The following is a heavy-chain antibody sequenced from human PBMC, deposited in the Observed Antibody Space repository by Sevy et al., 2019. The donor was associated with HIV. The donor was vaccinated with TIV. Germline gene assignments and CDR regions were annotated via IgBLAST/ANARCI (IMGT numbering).Heavy chain of an antibody. J-gene: IGHJ4*02. CDR3: TRAWYSGYDAPIGY. CDR2: ISSSSSYI. D-gene: IGHD5-12*01. Sequence: GGSLRLSCAASGFTFSSYSMNWVRQAPGKGLEWVSSISSSSSYIYYADSVKGRFTISRDNAKNPLYLQMNSLRAEDMAVYYCTRAWYSGYDAPIGYWGQGTLVTVSS. CDR1: GFTFSSYS. V-gene: IGHV3-21*01.